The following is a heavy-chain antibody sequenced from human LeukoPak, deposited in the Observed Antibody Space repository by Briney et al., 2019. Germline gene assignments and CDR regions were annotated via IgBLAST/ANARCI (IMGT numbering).Heavy chain of an antibody. CDR2: IWYDGSNK. Sequence: GGSLRLSCAASGFTFSTQGMHWVRQAPGKGLDWVALIWYDGSNKYYADSVKGRFTISRDNSKNTLYLQMNSLRVEDTAVYYCARDLRKGSYFDCWGQGTLVTVSS. J-gene: IGHJ4*02. D-gene: IGHD3-10*01. CDR3: ARDLRKGSYFDC. CDR1: GFTFSTQG. V-gene: IGHV3-33*01.